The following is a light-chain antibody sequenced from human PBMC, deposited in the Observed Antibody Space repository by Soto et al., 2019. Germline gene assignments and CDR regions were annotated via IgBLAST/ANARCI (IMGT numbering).Light chain of an antibody. J-gene: IGKJ4*01. Sequence: DIQMTQSPSSLSASVGDRVTITCRASHSISNYLNWYQQKLGKAPKLLIYGASSLQSGVPSRFSGSGSGTDFTLIISSLQPEDSTTYYCQESNRVPFTFGGWTKLEIK. CDR3: QESNRVPFT. V-gene: IGKV1-39*01. CDR2: GAS. CDR1: HSISNY.